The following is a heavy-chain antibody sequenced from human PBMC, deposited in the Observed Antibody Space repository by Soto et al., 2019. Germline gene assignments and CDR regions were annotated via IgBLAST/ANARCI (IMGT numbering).Heavy chain of an antibody. Sequence: EVQVVESGGASVQPGGSLRLSCAASGFTFTSYWMHWVRQAPGKGLLWMSRIKGDETTSSYADSVKGRFTISRDNAKNTVYLQMNSLRAEHTAVYYCARGAFGSYYVDYWGQGTLVTVSS. CDR2: IKGDETTS. J-gene: IGHJ4*02. CDR3: ARGAFGSYYVDY. CDR1: GFTFTSYW. V-gene: IGHV3-74*01. D-gene: IGHD3-10*01.